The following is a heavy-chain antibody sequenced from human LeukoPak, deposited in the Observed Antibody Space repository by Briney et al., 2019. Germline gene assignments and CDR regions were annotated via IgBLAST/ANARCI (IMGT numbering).Heavy chain of an antibody. J-gene: IGHJ4*02. D-gene: IGHD2-21*01. V-gene: IGHV4-30-2*01. CDR1: GGSISSGGYS. CDR2: IYHSGST. CDR3: ASSYCGGDCYSLYYFDY. Sequence: SQTLSLTCAVSGGSISSGGYSWRWIRQPPGKGLEWIGYIYHSGSTYYNPSLKSRVTISVDRSKNQFSLKLSSVTAADTAVYYCASSYCGGDCYSLYYFDYWGQGTLVTVSS.